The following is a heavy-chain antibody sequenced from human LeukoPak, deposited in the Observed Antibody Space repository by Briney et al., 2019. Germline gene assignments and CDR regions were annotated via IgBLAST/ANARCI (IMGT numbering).Heavy chain of an antibody. V-gene: IGHV3-48*03. D-gene: IGHD3-22*01. CDR1: GFTFSSYE. J-gene: IGHJ4*02. Sequence: PGGSLRLSCAASGFTFSSYEMNWVRQAPGKGLEWVSYISSSGSTIYYADSVKGRFTISRDNAKNSLYLQMNSLRAEDTAVYYCARDRALAYYYDSSGYYPLDYWGQGTLVTVSS. CDR2: ISSSGSTI. CDR3: ARDRALAYYYDSSGYYPLDY.